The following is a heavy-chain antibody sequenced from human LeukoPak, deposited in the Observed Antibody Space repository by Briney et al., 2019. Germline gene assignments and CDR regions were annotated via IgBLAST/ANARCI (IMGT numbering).Heavy chain of an antibody. CDR1: GGSISTYY. CDR3: ARAPTLYYFDY. CDR2: ISYSGKT. V-gene: IGHV4-59*01. J-gene: IGHJ4*02. Sequence: SETLSLTCTVSGGSISTYYWSWIRQPPGKGLEWIGYISYSGKTDYNPSLKSRVSISIDTSKKQFSLKLSSVTTADTAVYYCARAPTLYYFDYWGQGTLVTVSS.